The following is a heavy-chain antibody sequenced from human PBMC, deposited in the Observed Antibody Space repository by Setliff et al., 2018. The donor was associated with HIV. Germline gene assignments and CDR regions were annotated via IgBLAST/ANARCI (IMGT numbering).Heavy chain of an antibody. V-gene: IGHV4-4*07. J-gene: IGHJ6*03. Sequence: SETLSLTCTVSGGSISSYYWSWIRQPAGKGLEWIGRMYTSGSTDYNPSLKSRVSMSLDKSKNQFSLKLSSVTAADTAMYYCARDVGVTYYYYMDVWGKGTTVTVSS. D-gene: IGHD2-21*02. CDR3: ARDVGVTYYYYMDV. CDR2: MYTSGST. CDR1: GGSISSYY.